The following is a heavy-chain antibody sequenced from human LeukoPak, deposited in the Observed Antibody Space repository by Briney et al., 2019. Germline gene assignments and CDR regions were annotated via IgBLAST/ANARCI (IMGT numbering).Heavy chain of an antibody. Sequence: ASVKVSCKASGYTFTSYAMHWVRQAPGQRLEWMGWINAGNGNTKYSQKFQGRVTITRDTSASTAYTELSSLRSEDTAVYYCARDQGGLAGGFDYWGQGTLVTVSS. CDR3: ARDQGGLAGGFDY. V-gene: IGHV1-3*01. CDR1: GYTFTSYA. D-gene: IGHD1-26*01. J-gene: IGHJ4*02. CDR2: INAGNGNT.